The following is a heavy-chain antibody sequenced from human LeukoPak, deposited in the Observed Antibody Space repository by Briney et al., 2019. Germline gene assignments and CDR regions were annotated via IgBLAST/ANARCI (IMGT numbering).Heavy chain of an antibody. CDR2: ISSGSSYT. CDR1: GFTLSEFNY. D-gene: IGHD1-26*01. J-gene: IGHJ4*02. V-gene: IGHV3-11*06. Sequence: PGGSLRLSCAASGFTLSEFNYMSWIRQAPGKGLEWVSYISSGSSYTNYADSVKGRFTISRDNAKNSLYLQMNSLRAEDTAVYYCARGGSYSDSHFFDYRGQGTLVTVSS. CDR3: ARGGSYSDSHFFDY.